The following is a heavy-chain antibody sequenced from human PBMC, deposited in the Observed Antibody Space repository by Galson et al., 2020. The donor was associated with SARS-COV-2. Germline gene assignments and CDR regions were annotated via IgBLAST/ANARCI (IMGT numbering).Heavy chain of an antibody. Sequence: SETLSLTCTVSGGSIIPHYWSWIRQPPGTGLEWIGYIYYTGRTYYNPSLKSRVTISLDTSKNQFSLKLTSVTAADTAVYFCARDRDIVVVVPAVQSHFEYFGLDVWGRGTAVTVSS. CDR1: GGSIIPHY. D-gene: IGHD2-15*01. J-gene: IGHJ6*02. CDR3: ARDRDIVVVVPAVQSHFEYFGLDV. V-gene: IGHV4-59*11. CDR2: IYYTGRT.